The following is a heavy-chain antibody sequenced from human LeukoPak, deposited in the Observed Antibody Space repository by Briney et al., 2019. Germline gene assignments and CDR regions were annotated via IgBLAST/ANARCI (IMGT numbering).Heavy chain of an antibody. D-gene: IGHD2-2*01. J-gene: IGHJ4*02. V-gene: IGHV3-21*01. CDR1: GFTFSSYS. Sequence: PGGSLRLSCAASGFTFSSYSMNWVRQAPGKGLEWVSSISSSSSYIYYADSVKGRFTISRDNAENSLYLQMNSLRAEDTAVYYCARAPIYCSSTSCHFDYWGQGTLVTVSS. CDR3: ARAPIYCSSTSCHFDY. CDR2: ISSSSSYI.